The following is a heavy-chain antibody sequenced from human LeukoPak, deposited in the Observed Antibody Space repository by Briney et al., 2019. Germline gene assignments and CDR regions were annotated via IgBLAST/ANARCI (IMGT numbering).Heavy chain of an antibody. CDR3: ARDPKAYCGGDCSPGYYYYMDV. CDR1: GYTFTTYG. Sequence: ASVEVSCKASGYTFTTYGISWVRQAPGQGLEWMGWISSYNGNTNYAQKLQGRVTMTTDTSTSTAYMELRSLISDDTAVYYCARDPKAYCGGDCSPGYYYYMDVWGKGTTVTVSS. J-gene: IGHJ6*03. V-gene: IGHV1-18*01. D-gene: IGHD2-21*01. CDR2: ISSYNGNT.